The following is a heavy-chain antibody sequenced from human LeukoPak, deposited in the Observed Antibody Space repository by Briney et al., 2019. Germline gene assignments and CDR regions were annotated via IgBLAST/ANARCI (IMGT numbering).Heavy chain of an antibody. CDR1: GVSISSGDYY. CDR3: ASSQGVVLDY. CDR2: IYHSGST. Sequence: PSQTLSLTCTVSGVSISSGDYYWSWIRQPPGKGLEWIGYIYHSGSTYYNPSLKSRVTISVDRSKNQFSLKLSSVTAADTAVYYCASSQGVVLDYWGQGTLVTVSS. J-gene: IGHJ4*02. V-gene: IGHV4-30-2*01. D-gene: IGHD2-15*01.